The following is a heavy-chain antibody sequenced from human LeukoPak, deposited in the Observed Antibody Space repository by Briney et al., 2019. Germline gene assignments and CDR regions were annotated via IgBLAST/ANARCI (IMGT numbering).Heavy chain of an antibody. CDR3: ARHTIFGVVNGFDY. CDR1: GFTFSSYA. CDR2: ISYDGSNK. V-gene: IGHV3-30-3*01. D-gene: IGHD3-3*01. Sequence: GGSLRLSCAASGFTFSSYAMHWVRQAPGKGLEWVAVISYDGSNKYYADSVKGRFTISRDNSKNTLYLQMNSLRAEDTAVYYCARHTIFGVVNGFDYWGQGTLVTVSS. J-gene: IGHJ4*02.